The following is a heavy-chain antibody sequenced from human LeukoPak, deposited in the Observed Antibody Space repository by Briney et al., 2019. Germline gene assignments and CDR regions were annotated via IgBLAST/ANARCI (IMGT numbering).Heavy chain of an antibody. J-gene: IGHJ4*02. CDR2: ITSSDDST. CDR3: VPLGYCSSTTCGDTDY. CDR1: GFTFSNYA. V-gene: IGHV3-23*01. D-gene: IGHD2-2*01. Sequence: GGSLRLSCAASGFTFSNYAMSWVRQAPGKGLEWVSTITSSDDSTYYADSVKGRFTISRDNSKKTLYLQMNRLRAEDTAVYYCVPLGYCSSTTCGDTDYWGQGTLVTVSS.